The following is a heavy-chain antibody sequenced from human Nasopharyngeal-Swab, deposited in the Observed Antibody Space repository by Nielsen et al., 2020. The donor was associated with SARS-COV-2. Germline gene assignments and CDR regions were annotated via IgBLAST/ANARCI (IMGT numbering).Heavy chain of an antibody. Sequence: GESLKISCAASGFTFSGYWMSWVRQAPGKGLEWVVNIKQDGSETYYVDSVKGRFTISRDNAKNSLYLQMNSLRAEDTAVFYCVRLSIAAAGVDFWGQGTLVTVSS. D-gene: IGHD6-13*01. CDR1: GFTFSGYW. CDR3: VRLSIAAAGVDF. J-gene: IGHJ4*02. CDR2: IKQDGSET. V-gene: IGHV3-7*01.